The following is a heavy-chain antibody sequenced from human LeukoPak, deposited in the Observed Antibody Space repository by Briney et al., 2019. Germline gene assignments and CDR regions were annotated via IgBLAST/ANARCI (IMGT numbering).Heavy chain of an antibody. CDR2: INPNSGGT. V-gene: IGHV1-2*02. CDR1: GYTFTGYY. J-gene: IGHJ6*03. CDR3: ARHRSRSSSRYYYYYYMDV. D-gene: IGHD6-6*01. Sequence: ASVKVSCKASGYTFTGYYMHWVRQAPGQGLEWMGWINPNSGGTNYAQKFQGRVTMTRDTSISTAYMELSRLRSDDTAVYYCARHRSRSSSRYYYYYYMDVWGKGTTVTVSS.